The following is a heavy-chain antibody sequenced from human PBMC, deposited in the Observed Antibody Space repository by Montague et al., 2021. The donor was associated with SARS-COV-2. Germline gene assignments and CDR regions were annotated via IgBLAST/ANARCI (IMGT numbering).Heavy chain of an antibody. J-gene: IGHJ5*02. D-gene: IGHD1-26*01. CDR2: ISYDGSNK. CDR3: AKPYSGSYRSWFDP. V-gene: IGHV3-30*18. CDR1: GFTFSSYC. Sequence: SLRLSCAASGFTFSSYCMHWVRQAPGKGLEWVAVISYDGSNKYYADSVKGRFTIPRDNSKNTLYLQMNSLRAEDTAVYYCAKPYSGSYRSWFDPWGQGTLVTVSS.